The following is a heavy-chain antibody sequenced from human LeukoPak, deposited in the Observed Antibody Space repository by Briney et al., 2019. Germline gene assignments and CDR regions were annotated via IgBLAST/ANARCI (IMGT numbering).Heavy chain of an antibody. Sequence: QPGGSLRLSCAASGFTLGNYAMSWVRQAPGKGLEWVANIKQDGSEKYYVDSVKGRFTISRDNAKNSLYLQMNSLRAEDTAVYYCARKVGWKQWLTLSFDYWGQGTLVTVSS. CDR3: ARKVGWKQWLTLSFDY. V-gene: IGHV3-7*03. CDR2: IKQDGSEK. CDR1: GFTLGNYA. D-gene: IGHD6-19*01. J-gene: IGHJ4*02.